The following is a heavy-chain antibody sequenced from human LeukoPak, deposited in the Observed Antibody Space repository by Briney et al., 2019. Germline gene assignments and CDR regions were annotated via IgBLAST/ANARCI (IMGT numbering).Heavy chain of an antibody. V-gene: IGHV3-30-3*01. J-gene: IGHJ3*02. D-gene: IGHD2-15*01. Sequence: GGSLRLSCAASGFTFSSYAMHWVRQAPGKGLEWVAVISYDGSNKYYADSVKGRFTISRDNSKNTLYLQMNSLRAEDTAVYYCARDGAQYCSGGSCPDAFDIWGQGTMVTVSS. CDR3: ARDGAQYCSGGSCPDAFDI. CDR2: ISYDGSNK. CDR1: GFTFSSYA.